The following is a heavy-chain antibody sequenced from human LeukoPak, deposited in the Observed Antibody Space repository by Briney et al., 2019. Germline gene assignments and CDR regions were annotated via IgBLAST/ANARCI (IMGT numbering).Heavy chain of an antibody. CDR2: MYYSGST. V-gene: IGHV4-31*03. D-gene: IGHD3-10*01. CDR1: GGSITSAGYY. J-gene: IGHJ6*02. Sequence: SQTLSLTCTVSGGSITSAGYYWSWNRQHPGKGLEWIGYMYYSGSTYYNPSLKSRVTISADTSKSQFSLRLSSVTAADTAVYYCARDAEYYYGSGSYSSGIDVWGQGTTVTVSS. CDR3: ARDAEYYYGSGSYSSGIDV.